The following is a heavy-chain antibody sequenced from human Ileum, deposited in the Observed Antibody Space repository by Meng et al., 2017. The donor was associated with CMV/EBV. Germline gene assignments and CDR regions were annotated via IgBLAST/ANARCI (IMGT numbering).Heavy chain of an antibody. Sequence: GGSLRLSCAASGFAFSSYWMCWVRRAPGKGLEWVGNIKQDGSETYYVDSMKGRFTISRDNAKNSLYLQMNSLRAEDTAVYYCARDAVFEVVIYYYYALDAWGQGTTVTVSS. CDR1: GFAFSSYW. V-gene: IGHV3-7*01. CDR3: ARDAVFEVVIYYYYALDA. D-gene: IGHD3-3*01. CDR2: IKQDGSET. J-gene: IGHJ6*02.